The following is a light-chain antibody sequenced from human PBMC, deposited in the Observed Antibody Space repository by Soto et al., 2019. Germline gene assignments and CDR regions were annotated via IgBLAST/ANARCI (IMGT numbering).Light chain of an antibody. Sequence: EIVLTQCPRPMSSSPGEITTLPCIATQSLRSTSLVWYQQIPDQAPSLLISGASTRAADIPDRFSGSGSGTDFTLPIGRLEPEDLGVYYCQKYDSSPRTFGKRAKVDIK. CDR2: GAS. J-gene: IGKJ1*01. CDR1: QSLRSTS. V-gene: IGKV3-20*01. CDR3: QKYDSSPRT.